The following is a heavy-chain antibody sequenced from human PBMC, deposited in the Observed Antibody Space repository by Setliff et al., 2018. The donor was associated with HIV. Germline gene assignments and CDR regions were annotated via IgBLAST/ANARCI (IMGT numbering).Heavy chain of an antibody. CDR2: INPNSGAT. Sequence: RASVKVSCKTSGFTFSNYAIHWVRQAPGQGLEWMGWINPNSGATDYAQNFLGRVTMARDTSSDTAYMDLNGLNSDDTAMYFCARAESGDYLHYFDSWGQGTLVTVSS. J-gene: IGHJ4*02. V-gene: IGHV1-2*02. CDR1: GFTFSNYA. CDR3: ARAESGDYLHYFDS. D-gene: IGHD4-17*01.